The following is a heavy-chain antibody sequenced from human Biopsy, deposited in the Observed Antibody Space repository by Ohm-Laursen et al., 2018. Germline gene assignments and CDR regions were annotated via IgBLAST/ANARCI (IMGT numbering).Heavy chain of an antibody. V-gene: IGHV1-2*02. CDR2: INPNSGNA. CDR1: GYTFAGYY. Sequence: SSVKVSCKASGYTFAGYYLRWVRQAPGHGLEWMGWINPNSGNANYAQSFQGRLTVTRDTSISTAYMELTSLTFDDTAIYYCARVPAYPSIDGYYGLDLWGQGTTVIVSS. J-gene: IGHJ6*02. CDR3: ARVPAYPSIDGYYGLDL. D-gene: IGHD3-9*01.